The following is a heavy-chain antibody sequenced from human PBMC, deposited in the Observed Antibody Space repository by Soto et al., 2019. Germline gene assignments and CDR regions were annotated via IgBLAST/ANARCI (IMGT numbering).Heavy chain of an antibody. CDR1: GFTFSSYS. J-gene: IGHJ4*02. D-gene: IGHD3-10*01. Sequence: GGSLRLSCAASGFTFSSYSMNWVRQAPGKGLEWVSSISSSSSYIYYADSVKGRFTISRDNAKNSLYLQVNSLRAEDTAVDYCARDLGRLLPYGSGSYYNLDYWGQGTLVTDSS. CDR3: ARDLGRLLPYGSGSYYNLDY. CDR2: ISSSSSYI. V-gene: IGHV3-21*01.